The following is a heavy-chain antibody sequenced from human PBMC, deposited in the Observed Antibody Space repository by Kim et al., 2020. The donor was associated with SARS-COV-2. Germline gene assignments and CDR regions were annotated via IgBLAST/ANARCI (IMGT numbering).Heavy chain of an antibody. Sequence: PSETLSLTCTVQGGSFSGYYWTWIRQKAGKGLEWVGEIDDAGGSNYNPSLKRRLTVSIDRSKNQFSLSLTSLTAADTAVYFCARGWRRWVRGKIGRDTEYHSSFGMDVWGQGTTVAVSS. CDR3: ARGWRRWVRGKIGRDTEYHSSFGMDV. CDR2: IDDAGGS. D-gene: IGHD3-10*01. J-gene: IGHJ6*02. V-gene: IGHV4-34*01. CDR1: GGSFSGYY.